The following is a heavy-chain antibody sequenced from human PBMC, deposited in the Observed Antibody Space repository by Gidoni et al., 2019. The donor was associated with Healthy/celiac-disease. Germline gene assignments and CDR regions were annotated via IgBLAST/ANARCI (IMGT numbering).Heavy chain of an antibody. V-gene: IGHV1-46*03. CDR3: GRGDFGLGVGATSLHWFDP. CDR1: GYTFISYH. J-gene: IGHJ5*02. CDR2: INPSGGRT. D-gene: IGHD1-26*01. Sequence: QVQLVQSGAEVKKPGPSVTVSCTASGYTFISYHIHWVRQVHGQGLEWMGTINPSGGRTSYAQKFQGRVTMTRDTSTSTVYMELRSLRSEDTAVYFCGRGDFGLGVGATSLHWFDPWGQGTLVIVSS.